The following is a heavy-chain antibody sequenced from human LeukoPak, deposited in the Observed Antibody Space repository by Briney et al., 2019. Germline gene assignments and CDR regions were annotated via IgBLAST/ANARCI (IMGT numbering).Heavy chain of an antibody. J-gene: IGHJ4*02. CDR3: ARDPHWSYQFDY. V-gene: IGHV3-21*01. Sequence: SGGSLRLSCAASGFTFSSYSMNWVRQAPGKGLEWVSSISSSSSYIYYADSVKGRFTISRDNAKNSLYLQMNSLRAEDTAVYYCARDPHWSYQFDYWGQGTLVTVSS. CDR1: GFTFSSYS. CDR2: ISSSSSYI. D-gene: IGHD1-26*01.